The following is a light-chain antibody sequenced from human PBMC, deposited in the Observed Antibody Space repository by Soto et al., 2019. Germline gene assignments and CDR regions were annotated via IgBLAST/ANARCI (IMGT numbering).Light chain of an antibody. V-gene: IGKV3-11*01. Sequence: EIVLTQSPATLSLSPGERATLSCRASESISSYLAWYQQRPGQAPRLLLYDASNRAAGIPARFSGRGSGTYFTLTIDNLEIEDFEVYYCEQRSKWPLTFGGGTKVVI. CDR1: ESISSY. J-gene: IGKJ4*01. CDR2: DAS. CDR3: EQRSKWPLT.